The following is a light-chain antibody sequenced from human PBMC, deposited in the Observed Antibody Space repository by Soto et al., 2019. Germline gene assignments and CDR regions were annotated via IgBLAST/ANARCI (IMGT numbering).Light chain of an antibody. CDR1: QSISSSY. Sequence: EIVLTQSPGTLSLSPGERATLSCRASQSISSSYLAWYQQKPGQAPRLLIYGASSRATGIPDRFGGSGSGTDFTLTINRLEPEDFAVYYCQQSGGSPSVTFGGGTRVEIK. CDR2: GAS. J-gene: IGKJ4*01. V-gene: IGKV3-20*01. CDR3: QQSGGSPSVT.